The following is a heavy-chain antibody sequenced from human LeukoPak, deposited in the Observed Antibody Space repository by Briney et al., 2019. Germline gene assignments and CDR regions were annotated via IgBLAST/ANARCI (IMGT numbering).Heavy chain of an antibody. CDR1: GGSINTYY. Sequence: PSETLSLTYTVSGGSINTYYWSWIRQPPGKGLEWLGYIYSDGSTNYNPSLKSRLTISVDTSKNQFSLKLSSVIAADTAVYYCARLLSSGRSDYWGQGTLVTVSS. J-gene: IGHJ4*02. V-gene: IGHV4-59*01. CDR2: IYSDGST. CDR3: ARLLSSGRSDY. D-gene: IGHD3-22*01.